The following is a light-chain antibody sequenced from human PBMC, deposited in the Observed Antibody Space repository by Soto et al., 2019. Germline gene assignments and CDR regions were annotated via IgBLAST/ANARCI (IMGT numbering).Light chain of an antibody. CDR1: QSVSSSY. Sequence: EIVLTQSPGTLSLSPGERATLSCRASQSVSSSYLAWYHQKPGQAPRLLIYATSSRATGIPDRFSGSGSGTDFTLTIRRLEPEDFAVYYCQQYDASHITFGQGTRLEIK. V-gene: IGKV3-20*01. J-gene: IGKJ5*01. CDR3: QQYDASHIT. CDR2: ATS.